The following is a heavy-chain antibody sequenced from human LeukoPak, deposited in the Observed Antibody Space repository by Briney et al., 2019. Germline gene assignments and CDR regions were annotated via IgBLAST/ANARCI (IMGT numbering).Heavy chain of an antibody. D-gene: IGHD1-14*01. Sequence: PSETLSLTCAVYGGSFSGYYWSWIRPPPGKGLEWIGEINHSGSTNYNPSLKSRVTTSVDTSKNQFSLKLSSVTAADTAVYYCARAVTISYYMDVWGKGTTVTVSS. CDR3: ARAVTISYYMDV. V-gene: IGHV4-34*01. CDR2: INHSGST. J-gene: IGHJ6*03. CDR1: GGSFSGYY.